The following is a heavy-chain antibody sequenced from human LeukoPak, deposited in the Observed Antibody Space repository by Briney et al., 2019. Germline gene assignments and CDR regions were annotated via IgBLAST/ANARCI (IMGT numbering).Heavy chain of an antibody. J-gene: IGHJ6*02. CDR3: ARDHAIVVVPAAISYYGMDV. V-gene: IGHV4-4*07. Sequence: SETLSLTCTVSGGSISSYYWSWIRQPAGKGLEWIGRIYTSGSTNYNLSLKSRVTMSVDTSKNQFSLKLSSVTAADTAVYYCARDHAIVVVPAAISYYGMDVWGQGTTVTVSS. CDR2: IYTSGST. D-gene: IGHD2-2*02. CDR1: GGSISSYY.